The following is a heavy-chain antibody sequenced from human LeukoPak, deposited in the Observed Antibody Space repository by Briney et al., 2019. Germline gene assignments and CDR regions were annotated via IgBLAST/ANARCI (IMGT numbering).Heavy chain of an antibody. V-gene: IGHV1-69*13. J-gene: IGHJ5*02. CDR3: ARGHNRDGYKNWFDP. CDR1: GGTFSSYA. D-gene: IGHD5-24*01. Sequence: SVKVSCKASGGTFSSYAISWVRQAPGQGLEWMGGIIPIFGTANYAQKFQGRVTITADESTSTAYMELSSLRSEDTAVYYCARGHNRDGYKNWFDPWGQGTLVTVSS. CDR2: IIPIFGTA.